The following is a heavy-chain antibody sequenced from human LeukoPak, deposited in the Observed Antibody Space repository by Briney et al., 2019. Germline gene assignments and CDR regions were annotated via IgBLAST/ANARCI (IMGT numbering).Heavy chain of an antibody. V-gene: IGHV4-59*01. D-gene: IGHD6-19*01. CDR2: MYYSGTP. CDR1: GGSISGYY. Sequence: PSETLSLSCTVSGGSISGYYWSWIRQPPGKGLEWIGYMYYSGTPTYSPSLKSRVTISLDTPKDQFSLKLNSVTAADTAVYYCARHLAGRIFTFNYWGQGTLVTVSS. J-gene: IGHJ4*02. CDR3: ARHLAGRIFTFNY.